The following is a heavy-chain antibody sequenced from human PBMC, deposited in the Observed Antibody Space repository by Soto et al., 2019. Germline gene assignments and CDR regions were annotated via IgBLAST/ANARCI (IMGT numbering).Heavy chain of an antibody. CDR3: ARDSFLAAAGTGY. Sequence: QVQLVQSGAEVKKPGASVKVSCKASGYTFTGYYMHWVRQASGQGLEWMGWINPNSGGTNYAQKFQGRVTMTRDTSISKANMELSRLRSDDTAVYYCARDSFLAAAGTGYWGQGTLVTVSS. J-gene: IGHJ4*02. CDR1: GYTFTGYY. V-gene: IGHV1-2*02. CDR2: INPNSGGT. D-gene: IGHD6-13*01.